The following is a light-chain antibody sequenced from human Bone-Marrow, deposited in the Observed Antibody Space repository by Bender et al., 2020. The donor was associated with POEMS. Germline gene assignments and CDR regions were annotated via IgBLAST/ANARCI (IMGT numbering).Light chain of an antibody. CDR2: QDI. CDR3: QAWDSSEGV. Sequence: SYELTQPPSVSVSPGQTVSITCSGDKLGDKYACWFQQRPGQSPVLVIYQDIKRPSGIPERFSGSNSGNTATLTISGTQAMDEADYYCQAWDSSEGVFGGGTKLTVL. V-gene: IGLV3-1*01. CDR1: KLGDKY. J-gene: IGLJ2*01.